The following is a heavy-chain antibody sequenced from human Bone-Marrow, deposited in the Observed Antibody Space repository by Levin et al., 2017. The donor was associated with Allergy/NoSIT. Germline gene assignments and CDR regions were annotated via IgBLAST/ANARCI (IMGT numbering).Heavy chain of an antibody. CDR3: AMGEYYFDY. J-gene: IGHJ4*02. D-gene: IGHD3-16*01. CDR2: IYYSGST. Sequence: ESLKISCTVSGGSISSYYWSWIRQPPGKGLEWIGYIYYSGSTNYNPSLKSRVTISVDTSKNQFSLKLSSVTAADTAVYYCAMGEYYFDYWGQGTLVTVSS. V-gene: IGHV4-59*01. CDR1: GGSISSYY.